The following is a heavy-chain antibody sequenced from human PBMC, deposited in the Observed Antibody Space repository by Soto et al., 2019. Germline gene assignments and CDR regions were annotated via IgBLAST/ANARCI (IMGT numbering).Heavy chain of an antibody. CDR1: GGTFSSYA. Sequence: SVKVSCKASGGTFSSYAISWVRQAPGQGLEWMGGIIPIFGTANYAQKFQGRVTITADESTSTAYMELSSLRSEDTAVYYCARDLADCSSTSCYPDHYYYGMDVWG. J-gene: IGHJ6*02. V-gene: IGHV1-69*13. D-gene: IGHD2-2*01. CDR3: ARDLADCSSTSCYPDHYYYGMDV. CDR2: IIPIFGTA.